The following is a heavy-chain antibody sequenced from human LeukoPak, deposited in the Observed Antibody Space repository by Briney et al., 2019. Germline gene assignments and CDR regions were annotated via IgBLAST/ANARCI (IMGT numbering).Heavy chain of an antibody. CDR1: GYTFTDYY. D-gene: IGHD3-16*01. CDR3: ATVTNLRFDWYFDL. V-gene: IGHV1-69-2*01. J-gene: IGHJ2*01. CDR2: VDPEDGET. Sequence: GASVKISCKVSGYTFTDYYMHWVQQAPGKGLEWMGLVDPEDGETIYAEKFQGRVTITADTSTDTAYMELSSPRSEDTAVYYCATVTNLRFDWYFDLWGRGTLVTVSS.